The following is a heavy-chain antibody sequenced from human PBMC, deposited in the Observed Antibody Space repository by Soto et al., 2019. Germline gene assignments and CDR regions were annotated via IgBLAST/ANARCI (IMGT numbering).Heavy chain of an antibody. D-gene: IGHD6-19*01. CDR3: ARDQPAVAGLDY. CDR1: GDSVSSNSVA. V-gene: IGHV6-1*01. CDR2: TYYRSKWYN. J-gene: IGHJ4*02. Sequence: SQTLSLTCAISGDSVSSNSVAWHWIRQSPSRGLEWLGRTYYRSKWYNDYAVSVKSRITINPDTSKNQFSLQLNSVTPEDMAVYYCARDQPAVAGLDYWGQGTLVTVSS.